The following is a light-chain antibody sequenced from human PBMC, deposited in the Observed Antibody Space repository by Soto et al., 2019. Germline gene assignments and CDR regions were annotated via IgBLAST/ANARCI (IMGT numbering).Light chain of an antibody. CDR1: NSDVGGYSY. V-gene: IGLV2-14*01. CDR3: SSYTSGSTPYV. CDR2: EVS. J-gene: IGLJ1*01. Sequence: QSALTQPASVSGSPGQSITISCTGTNSDVGGYSYVSWYQQHPVKAPKLMIYEVSNRPSGVSNRFSGSKSGNTASLTISGLQAEDEADYYCSSYTSGSTPYVFGTGTKATV.